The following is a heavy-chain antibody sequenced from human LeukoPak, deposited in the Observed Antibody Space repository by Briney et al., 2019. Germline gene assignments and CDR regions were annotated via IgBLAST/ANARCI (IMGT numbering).Heavy chain of an antibody. Sequence: PGGSLRLSCATSGFSFTDYPMNWVRQAPGKGLEWITNIRTTAEGAKYAYYADSVKGRVTISRDDGKNTLYLHMNSLRDDDTALYYSADDIRYAFDYWGQGILVTVSS. V-gene: IGHV3-48*02. CDR3: ADDIRYAFDY. CDR1: GFSFTDYP. J-gene: IGHJ4*02. D-gene: IGHD3-9*01. CDR2: IRTTAEGAKYA.